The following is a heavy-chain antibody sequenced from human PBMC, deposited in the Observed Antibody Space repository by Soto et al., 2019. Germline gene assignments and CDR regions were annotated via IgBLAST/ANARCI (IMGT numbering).Heavy chain of an antibody. V-gene: IGHV3-33*01. J-gene: IGHJ6*02. D-gene: IGHD3-9*01. CDR1: GFTFSSYG. Sequence: PGGSLRLSCAASGFTFSSYGMHWVRQAPGKGLEWVAVIWYDGSNKYYADSVKGRFTISRDNSKTTLYLQMNSLRAEDTAVYYCAREGHVLRYFDWSPRYYGMDVWGQGTTVTVSS. CDR3: AREGHVLRYFDWSPRYYGMDV. CDR2: IWYDGSNK.